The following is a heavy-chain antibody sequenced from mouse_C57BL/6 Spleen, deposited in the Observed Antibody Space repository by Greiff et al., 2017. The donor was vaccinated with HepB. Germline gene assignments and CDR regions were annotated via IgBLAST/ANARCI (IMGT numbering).Heavy chain of an antibody. J-gene: IGHJ3*01. CDR1: GFTFSSYA. D-gene: IGHD2-3*01. Sequence: EVHLVESGGGLVKPGGSLKLSCAASGFTFSSYAMSWVRQTPEKRLEWVATISDGGSYTYYPDNVKGRFTISRDNAKNNLYLQMSHLKSEDTAMYYCARERDGYSWFAYWGQGTLVTVSA. V-gene: IGHV5-4*01. CDR3: ARERDGYSWFAY. CDR2: ISDGGSYT.